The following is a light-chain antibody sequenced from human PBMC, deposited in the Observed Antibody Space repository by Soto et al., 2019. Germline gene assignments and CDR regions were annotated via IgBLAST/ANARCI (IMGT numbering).Light chain of an antibody. CDR2: KTS. V-gene: IGKV1-5*03. CDR3: QHWNDYSWT. Sequence: DIHMTQSPSTLSASVGDRVTITCRASQSISIWLAWYQQKPGKAPNLLIYKTSSLETGIPSRFSGSGSGTAFTLTISSLQPDDFATYYGQHWNDYSWTFGQGTKVDVK. CDR1: QSISIW. J-gene: IGKJ1*01.